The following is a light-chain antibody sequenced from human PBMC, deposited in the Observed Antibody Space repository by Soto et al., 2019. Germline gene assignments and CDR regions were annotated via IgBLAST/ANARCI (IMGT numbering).Light chain of an antibody. Sequence: QSALTQPPSASGSPGQSVAISCTGTSSDVGGYNYVSWYQQHPGKAPKLMIYEVNKRPSGVPDRFSGSKSGNTASLTVSGLQAEDEADYYCSSYAGRSKVFGTGTKVT. CDR2: EVN. CDR1: SSDVGGYNY. CDR3: SSYAGRSKV. J-gene: IGLJ1*01. V-gene: IGLV2-8*01.